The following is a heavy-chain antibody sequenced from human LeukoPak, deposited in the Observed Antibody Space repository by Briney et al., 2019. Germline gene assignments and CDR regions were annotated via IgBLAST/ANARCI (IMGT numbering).Heavy chain of an antibody. Sequence: SETLSLTCAVYGGSFSGYYWGWIRQPPGKGLEWIGNIYYSGSTYYNPSLKSRVTISVDTSKSQFSLKLSSVTAADTAVYYCARYYYDSSGYYYFDYWGQGTLVTVSS. D-gene: IGHD3-22*01. CDR2: IYYSGST. CDR1: GGSFSGYY. CDR3: ARYYYDSSGYYYFDY. J-gene: IGHJ4*02. V-gene: IGHV4-34*01.